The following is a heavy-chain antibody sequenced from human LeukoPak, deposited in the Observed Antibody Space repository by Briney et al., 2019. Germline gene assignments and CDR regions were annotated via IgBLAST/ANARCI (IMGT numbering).Heavy chain of an antibody. J-gene: IGHJ4*02. V-gene: IGHV3-11*01. CDR3: ARGGGSYYDGVY. Sequence: RGTLRLSPAASGVTFSDFYKSWVRHAPREGLERVSYISSSGSTTYYAESVKGGFTISRDNAKTSLYLQMNSLRAEDTAVYYCARGGGSYYDGVYWGQGTLVTVSS. D-gene: IGHD1-26*01. CDR1: GVTFSDFY. CDR2: ISSSGSTT.